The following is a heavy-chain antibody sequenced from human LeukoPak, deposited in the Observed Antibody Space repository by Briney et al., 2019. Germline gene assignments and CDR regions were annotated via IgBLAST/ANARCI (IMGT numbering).Heavy chain of an antibody. Sequence: ASVKVSCKASGYTFTSYYMHWVRQAPGQGLEWMGIINPSGGSTSYAQKFQGRVTMTRDTSTSTVYMEPSSLRSEDTAVYYCARDRSSGYEFDYWGQGTLVTVSS. CDR3: ARDRSSGYEFDY. CDR1: GYTFTSYY. D-gene: IGHD5-12*01. CDR2: INPSGGST. J-gene: IGHJ4*02. V-gene: IGHV1-46*03.